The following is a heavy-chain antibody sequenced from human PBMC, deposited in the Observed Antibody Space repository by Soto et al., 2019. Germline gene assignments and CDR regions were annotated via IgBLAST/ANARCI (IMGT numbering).Heavy chain of an antibody. CDR2: ISYDGSNK. Sequence: QVQLVESGGGVVQPGRSLRLSCAASGFTFSSYGMHWVRQAPGKGLEWVAVISYDGSNKYYADSVKGRFTISRDNSKNTLXXQXNXXRAEDTAVYYCAKDLGGYCSGGSCYSWFFYYGMDVWGQGTTVTVSS. J-gene: IGHJ6*02. D-gene: IGHD2-15*01. V-gene: IGHV3-30*18. CDR1: GFTFSSYG. CDR3: AKDLGGYCSGGSCYSWFFYYGMDV.